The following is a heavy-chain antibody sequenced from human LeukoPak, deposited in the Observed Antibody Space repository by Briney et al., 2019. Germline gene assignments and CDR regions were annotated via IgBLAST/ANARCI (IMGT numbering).Heavy chain of an antibody. J-gene: IGHJ5*02. CDR3: ARGPRRITILSHVHWFDP. V-gene: IGHV4-34*01. CDR2: INHSGST. Sequence: PSETLSLTCAVYGGSFSGYYWSWIRQPPGKGLEWIGEINHSGSTNYNPSLKSRVTISVDTSKNQFSLKLSSVTAADTAVYYCARGPRRITILSHVHWFDPWGQGTLVTVSS. D-gene: IGHD3-9*01. CDR1: GGSFSGYY.